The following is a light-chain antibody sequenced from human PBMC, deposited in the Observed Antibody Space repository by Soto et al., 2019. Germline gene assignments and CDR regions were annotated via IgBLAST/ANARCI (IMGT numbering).Light chain of an antibody. Sequence: IVMTQSPVPLSVSPGERATLYCRASQRVSSNVAWYQQKPGQAPRLLIYGASTRATGLPARFSGSGSGTQFTLTISSLQSEDFAVYYCQQYGSSPPITFCQGTRLEI. CDR2: GAS. CDR3: QQYGSSPPIT. J-gene: IGKJ5*01. V-gene: IGKV3-15*01. CDR1: QRVSSN.